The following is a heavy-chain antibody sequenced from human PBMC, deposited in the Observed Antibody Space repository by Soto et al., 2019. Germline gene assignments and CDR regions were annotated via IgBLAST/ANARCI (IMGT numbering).Heavy chain of an antibody. CDR1: SGSISTYY. Sequence: QVQLQESGPGLVRASETLSLTCTVSSGSISTYYWSWIRQPAGKGLEWIGRIYTSGSTLYNPSLKSRVTMSVDTSKKQFDLKLTSVNAADTAVYYCAGGAAADYFDYWGQGTLVTVSS. J-gene: IGHJ4*02. V-gene: IGHV4-4*07. CDR3: AGGAAADYFDY. CDR2: IYTSGST. D-gene: IGHD6-13*01.